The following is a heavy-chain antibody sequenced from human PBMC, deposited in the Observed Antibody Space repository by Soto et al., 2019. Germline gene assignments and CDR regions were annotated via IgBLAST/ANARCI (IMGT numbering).Heavy chain of an antibody. CDR1: GFTFSDYY. CDR2: ISGSDNTV. V-gene: IGHV3-11*01. Sequence: QVQLVESGGGLVKPGGSLRLSCAASGFTFSDYYMSWIRQAPGKGLEWVSYISGSDNTVYYADSVKGRFTISRDNAKNSLYLQMNSLRVEDTAGYYCARGQSAQTPDYWGQGTLVTVSS. J-gene: IGHJ4*02. CDR3: ARGQSAQTPDY.